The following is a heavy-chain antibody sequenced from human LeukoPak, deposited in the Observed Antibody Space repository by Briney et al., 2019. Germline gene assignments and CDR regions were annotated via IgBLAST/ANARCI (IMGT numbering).Heavy chain of an antibody. CDR3: AKDSSSFAPYYFDY. CDR1: GFTFSSYG. J-gene: IGHJ4*02. CDR2: ISYDGSNK. V-gene: IGHV3-30*18. D-gene: IGHD6-6*01. Sequence: PGGSLRLSCAASGFTFSSYGMHWVRQAPGKGLEWVAVISYDGSNKYYADSVKGRFTISRDNSKNTLYLQMNSRRAEDTAVYYCAKDSSSFAPYYFDYWGQGTLVTVSS.